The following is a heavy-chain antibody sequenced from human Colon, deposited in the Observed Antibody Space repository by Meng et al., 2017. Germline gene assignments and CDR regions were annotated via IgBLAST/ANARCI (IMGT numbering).Heavy chain of an antibody. CDR3: ARGVRTSHSSGDYFYYYGMDV. CDR1: GFTFSIYN. V-gene: IGHV3-21*01. CDR2: ISSSTTYI. J-gene: IGHJ6*02. D-gene: IGHD3-22*01. Sequence: GESLKISCAASGFTFSIYNMNWVRQAPGKGLEWVSSISSSTTYIYYADSVKGRFTISRDNAKNSLYLQMNSLRAEDTAVYYCARGVRTSHSSGDYFYYYGMDVWGQGTTVTVSS.